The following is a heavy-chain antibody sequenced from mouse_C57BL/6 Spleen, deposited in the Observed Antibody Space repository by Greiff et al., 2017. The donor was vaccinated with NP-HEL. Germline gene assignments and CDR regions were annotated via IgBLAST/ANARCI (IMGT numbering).Heavy chain of an antibody. CDR3: ASPSYGDSPSFAY. V-gene: IGHV1-64*01. CDR2: IHPNSGST. D-gene: IGHD1-1*01. CDR1: GYTFTSYW. Sequence: VQLQQPGAELVKPGASVKLSCKASGYTFTSYWMHWVKQRPGQGLEWIGMIHPNSGSTNYNEKFKSKATLTVDKSSSTAYMQLSSLTSEDSAVYYCASPSYGDSPSFAYWGQGTLVTVSS. J-gene: IGHJ3*01.